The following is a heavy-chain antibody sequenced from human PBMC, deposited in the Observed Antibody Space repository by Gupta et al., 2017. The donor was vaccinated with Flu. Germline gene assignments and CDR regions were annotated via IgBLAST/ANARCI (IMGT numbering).Heavy chain of an antibody. CDR1: GSAFSNAW. CDR2: IKTKTVGETI. V-gene: IGHV3-15*02. J-gene: IGHJ3*01. CDR3: TTDLLGQGGPLFDF. D-gene: IGHD2-15*01. Sequence: EVQLVESGGALVKPGGSLRLSCEASGSAFSNAWMNWVRQAPGKGLEWVGRIKTKTVGETIQYAAPVRGRFTISRDDSKNTLYLQLNSLKNEDTAVYYCTTDLLGQGGPLFDFWGQGTLVTVSS.